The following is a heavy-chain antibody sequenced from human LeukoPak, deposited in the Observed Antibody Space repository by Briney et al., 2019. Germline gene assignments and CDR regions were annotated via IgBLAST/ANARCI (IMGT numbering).Heavy chain of an antibody. CDR3: ARDGLAGVDTAMPHY. V-gene: IGHV1-2*02. J-gene: IGHJ4*02. CDR1: GYTFVGYF. D-gene: IGHD5-18*01. Sequence: ASVKVSCKASGYTFVGYFMHWVRQAPGQGLEWMGWISAYNGNTNYAQKFQGRVTMTRDTSTSTVYMELSSLRSEDTAVYYCARDGLAGVDTAMPHYWGQGTLVTVSS. CDR2: ISAYNGNT.